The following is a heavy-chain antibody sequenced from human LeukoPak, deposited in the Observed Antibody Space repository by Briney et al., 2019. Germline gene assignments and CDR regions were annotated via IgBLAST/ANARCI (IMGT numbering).Heavy chain of an antibody. D-gene: IGHD4-17*01. V-gene: IGHV1-2*02. Sequence: GASVKVSCKASGYTFTGYYMHWVRQAPGQGLEWMGWINPNSGGTNYAQKFQGRVTMTSGTSISTAYMELSRLRFDDTAVYYCARPRDYGDYDAFDIWGQGTMVTVSS. CDR3: ARPRDYGDYDAFDI. J-gene: IGHJ3*02. CDR2: INPNSGGT. CDR1: GYTFTGYY.